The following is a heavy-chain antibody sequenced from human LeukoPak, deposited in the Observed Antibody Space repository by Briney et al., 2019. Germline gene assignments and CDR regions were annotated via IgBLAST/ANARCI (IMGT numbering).Heavy chain of an antibody. CDR3: AREEVIAAAGPTLDY. J-gene: IGHJ4*02. CDR1: GYTFTDYY. V-gene: IGHV1-2*02. D-gene: IGHD6-13*01. Sequence: ASVKVSCKASGYTFTDYYMHWVRQAPGQGLEWMGWVNPNSGGTNYAQKFQGRVTMTRDTSINTAYMGLSRPRSDDTAVFYCAREEVIAAAGPTLDYWGQGALVTVSS. CDR2: VNPNSGGT.